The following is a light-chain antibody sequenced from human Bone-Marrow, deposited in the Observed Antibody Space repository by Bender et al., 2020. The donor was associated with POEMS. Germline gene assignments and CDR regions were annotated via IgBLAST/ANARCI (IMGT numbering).Light chain of an antibody. J-gene: IGLJ1*01. CDR1: SSDVGGYNY. V-gene: IGLV2-11*01. CDR2: DVN. CDR3: SSYTSSSTYV. Sequence: QSALTQPRSVSGSPGQSVTISCTGTSSDVGGYNYVSWYQQHPGKAPKLMIYDVNKRPSGVSLRFSGSKSGSSTASLAISGLQAEDEADYYCSSYTSSSTYVFGTGTRVNVL.